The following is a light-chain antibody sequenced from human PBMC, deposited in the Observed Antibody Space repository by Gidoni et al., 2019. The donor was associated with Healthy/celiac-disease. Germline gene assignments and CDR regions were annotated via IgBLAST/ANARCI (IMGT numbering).Light chain of an antibody. V-gene: IGLV2-14*01. CDR2: EVS. CDR1: SSDVGGYKY. J-gene: IGLJ2*01. Sequence: QPAAVSGSPGQSITISCTGSSSDVGGYKYVSWYQQHPGKAPKLMIYEVSNRPSGVSNRFSGSQSGNTASLTISGLQAEDEADYYCSSYTSSSTLVFGGGTKVTVL. CDR3: SSYTSSSTLV.